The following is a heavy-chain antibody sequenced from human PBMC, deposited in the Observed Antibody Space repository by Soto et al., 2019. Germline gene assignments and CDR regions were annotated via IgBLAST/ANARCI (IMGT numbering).Heavy chain of an antibody. CDR3: ASGIRLWLRRINNGYSG. Sequence: QVQLVQSGAEVKKPESSVKVSCKAPGGTFSTYAISWVRQAPGQGLEWMGGIIPMFGTANYAQRFQDRVTITADESTNTDYMELTSLRSADTAVYFCASGIRLWLRRINNGYSGWGQGTLVTVSS. CDR1: GGTFSTYA. CDR2: IIPMFGTA. D-gene: IGHD5-12*01. J-gene: IGHJ4*02. V-gene: IGHV1-69*12.